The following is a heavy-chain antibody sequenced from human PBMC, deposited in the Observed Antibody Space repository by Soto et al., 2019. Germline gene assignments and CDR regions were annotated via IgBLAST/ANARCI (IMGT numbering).Heavy chain of an antibody. CDR1: GGSISSGGYY. V-gene: IGHV4-31*03. Sequence: SETLSLTSTVSGGSISSGGYYWSWIRQHPGKGLEWIGYIYYSGSTYYNPSLKSRVTISVDTSKNQFSLKLSSVTAADTAVYYCARFAFGELLYFDYWGQGTLVTVSS. D-gene: IGHD3-10*01. CDR2: IYYSGST. J-gene: IGHJ4*02. CDR3: ARFAFGELLYFDY.